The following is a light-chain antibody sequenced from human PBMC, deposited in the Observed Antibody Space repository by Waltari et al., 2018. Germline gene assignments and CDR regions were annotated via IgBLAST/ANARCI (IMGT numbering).Light chain of an antibody. CDR3: SSYAGSHYWV. J-gene: IGLJ3*02. Sequence: QSALTQPPAASGSPGQSVTISCTGTGSDVGQYDYVSWYQQHPGKAPKPMIYELSKRPSGVPDRFSGSKSGNTASLTVSGLQAEDEADYYCSSYAGSHYWVFGGGTKLTVL. V-gene: IGLV2-8*01. CDR2: ELS. CDR1: GSDVGQYDY.